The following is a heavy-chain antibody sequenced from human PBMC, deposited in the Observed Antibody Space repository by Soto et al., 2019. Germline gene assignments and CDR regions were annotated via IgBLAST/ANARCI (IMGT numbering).Heavy chain of an antibody. CDR2: ISSSSSTI. Sequence: EVQLVESGGGLVQPGGSLRLSCAASGFTFSSYSMNWVRQAPGKGLEWVSYISSSSSTIYYADSVKGRFTISRDNAKNSLYLQMNSLRAEDTAVYYCARCVGYSGYPFDYWVQGTLVTVSS. J-gene: IGHJ4*02. V-gene: IGHV3-48*01. CDR1: GFTFSSYS. D-gene: IGHD5-12*01. CDR3: ARCVGYSGYPFDY.